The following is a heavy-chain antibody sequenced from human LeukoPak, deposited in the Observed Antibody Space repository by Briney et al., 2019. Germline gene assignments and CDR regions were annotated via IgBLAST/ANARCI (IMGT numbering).Heavy chain of an antibody. CDR1: GYTFTSYG. V-gene: IGHV1-2*02. D-gene: IGHD5-24*01. CDR2: INPNSGGT. CDR3: ARCGGWLQLSYYYMDV. Sequence: ASVKVSCKASGYTFTSYGISWVRQAPGQGLEWMGWINPNSGGTNYAQKFQGRVTMTRDTSISTAYMELSRLRSDDTAVYYCARCGGWLQLSYYYMDVWGKGTTVAVSS. J-gene: IGHJ6*03.